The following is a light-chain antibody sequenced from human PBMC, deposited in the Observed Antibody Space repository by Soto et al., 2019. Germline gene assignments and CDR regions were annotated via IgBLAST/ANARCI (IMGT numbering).Light chain of an antibody. CDR1: QSVSSY. CDR3: QQRSNWL. J-gene: IGKJ4*01. Sequence: EIVLTQSPATLSLSPGERATLSCRASQSVSSYLAWYQQKPGQAPRLLLYDASARATGIPARCSGSGSGTDITLTSSSLEPEDFADYYCQQRSNWLFGGGTKVEIK. CDR2: DAS. V-gene: IGKV3-11*01.